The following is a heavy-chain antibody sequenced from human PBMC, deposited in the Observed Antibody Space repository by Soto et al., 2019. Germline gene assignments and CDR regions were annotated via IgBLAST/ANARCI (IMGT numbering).Heavy chain of an antibody. CDR3: AGYSGFDYPDASHI. CDR2: IYLGDSDT. V-gene: IGHV5-51*01. D-gene: IGHD5-12*01. J-gene: IGHJ3*02. CDR1: GVRFSTYW. Sequence: PGESLKISCKASGVRFSTYWIGWVRHMPGKGLEWMGIIYLGDSDTRYSPSFQGQVTISADKSIDTAYLQWSSLKASDTAMYYCAGYSGFDYPDASHIWGQGTMVTVS.